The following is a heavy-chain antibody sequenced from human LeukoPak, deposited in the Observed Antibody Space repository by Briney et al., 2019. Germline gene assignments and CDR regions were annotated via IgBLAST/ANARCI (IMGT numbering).Heavy chain of an antibody. CDR1: GFTFTSYA. J-gene: IGHJ4*02. CDR2: ISGSGGST. Sequence: PGGSLRLSCVASGFTFTSYAKSWVRQAPGKGLEWVSAISGSGGSTYYADSVKGRFTISRDNSKNTLYLQMNSLRAEDTAVYYCAKRPWFGEFYFDYWGQGTLVTVSS. CDR3: AKRPWFGEFYFDY. D-gene: IGHD3-10*01. V-gene: IGHV3-23*01.